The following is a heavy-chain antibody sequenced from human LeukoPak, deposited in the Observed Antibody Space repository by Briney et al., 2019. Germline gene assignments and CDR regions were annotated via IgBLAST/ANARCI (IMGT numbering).Heavy chain of an antibody. CDR2: INPSGGST. J-gene: IGHJ3*02. V-gene: IGHV1-46*01. CDR1: GYTFTSYY. CDR3: ARDQGVFGDYDSSGYPDAFDI. D-gene: IGHD3-22*01. Sequence: ASVKVSCKASGYTFTSYYMHWVRQAPGQGLEWMGIINPSGGSTSYAQKFQGRVTMTRDMSTSTVYMELNSLRAEDTAVYYCARDQGVFGDYDSSGYPDAFDIWGQGTMVTVSS.